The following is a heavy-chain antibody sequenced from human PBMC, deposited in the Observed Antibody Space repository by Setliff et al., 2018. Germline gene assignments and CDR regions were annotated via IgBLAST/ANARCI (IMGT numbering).Heavy chain of an antibody. CDR2: ISPYSGKT. Sequence: ASVKVSCKTSGYNFITLGINWVRQAPGRGLEWVGWISPYSGKTDYAQKFQDRVIMTIDPSTTTAYMELSSLRTEDTAVYYCARGYYDSYARYYVVGDYWGQGTPVTVSS. V-gene: IGHV1-18*01. J-gene: IGHJ4*02. CDR3: ARGYYDSYARYYVVGDY. D-gene: IGHD3-22*01. CDR1: GYNFITLG.